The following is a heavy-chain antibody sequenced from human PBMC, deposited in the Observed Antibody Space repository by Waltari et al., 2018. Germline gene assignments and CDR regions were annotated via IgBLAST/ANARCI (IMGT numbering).Heavy chain of an antibody. CDR1: GYRFSSSW. CDR3: ARRSDSVIAGYFYGLDV. CDR2: IYPDDSDT. V-gene: IGHV5-51*01. Sequence: EVQLVQSGAEVKKPGESLKISCKGSGYRFSSSWIGWVRQMPGEGLEWMGIIYPDDSDTRYSPSFQGQVIISVDKSISTAYLQWSSLKASDTAMYYCARRSDSVIAGYFYGLDVWGQGTTVTVSS. J-gene: IGHJ6*02. D-gene: IGHD2-15*01.